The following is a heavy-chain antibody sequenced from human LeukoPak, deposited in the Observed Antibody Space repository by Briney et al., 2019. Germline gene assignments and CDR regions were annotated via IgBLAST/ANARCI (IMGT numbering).Heavy chain of an antibody. CDR1: GYTLTSYD. CDR2: MNPNSGRT. CDR3: TRETSSRYFDY. Sequence: ASVKVPCKASGYTLTSYDINWVRQATGQGLEWMGWMNPNSGRTGYAQNFQGRITITRNTSISTAYMELSSLRSEDTAVYYCTRETSSRYFDYWGQGTLVTVSS. V-gene: IGHV1-8*01. J-gene: IGHJ4*02.